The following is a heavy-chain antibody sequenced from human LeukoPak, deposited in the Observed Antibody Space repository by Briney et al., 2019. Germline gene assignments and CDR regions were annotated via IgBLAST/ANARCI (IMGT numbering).Heavy chain of an antibody. CDR2: MYYSGTTT. V-gene: IGHV4-59*12. J-gene: IGHJ6*04. D-gene: IGHD3-10*01. CDR1: GDSIRGYY. CDR3: ARDLAGSSSMDV. Sequence: SETLSLTCTVSGDSIRGYYWSWIRQSPGKGLEWIAYMYYSGTTTKYNPSLKSRVTMSADTSKNQISLKLSSVTAADTAVYYCARDLAGSSSMDVWGKGTTVTVSS.